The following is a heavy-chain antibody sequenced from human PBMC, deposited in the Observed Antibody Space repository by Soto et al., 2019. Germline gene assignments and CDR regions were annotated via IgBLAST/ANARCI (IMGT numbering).Heavy chain of an antibody. J-gene: IGHJ4*02. Sequence: QVQLVQSGAEVKKPGSSVKVSCKASGGTFSSYAISWVRQAPGQGLEWMGGIIPIFGTANYAQKFQGRVTITADKSTSTAYRELSSLRSEDTAVYYCATDYDSSGYSKYYFDYWGQGTLVTVSS. D-gene: IGHD3-22*01. CDR2: IIPIFGTA. V-gene: IGHV1-69*06. CDR1: GGTFSSYA. CDR3: ATDYDSSGYSKYYFDY.